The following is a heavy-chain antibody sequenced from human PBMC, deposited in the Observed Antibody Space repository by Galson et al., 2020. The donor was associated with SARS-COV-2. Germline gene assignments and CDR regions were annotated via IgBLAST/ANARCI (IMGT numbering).Heavy chain of an antibody. J-gene: IGHJ6*02. Sequence: ASETLSLTCRISGVSVSRYHWSWIRQSPGQGLEWVAYFYDPVHNNYNPPLMGRVTLSIDTSQNQLSLKLTSVTAADTAVYYCARLCVGSPQGLRWWEQPDDQYCGLDVWGQGTTVTVSS. CDR1: GVSVSRYH. CDR2: FYDPVHN. CDR3: ARLCVGSPQGLRWWEQPDDQYCGLDV. V-gene: IGHV4-59*08. D-gene: IGHD3-16*01.